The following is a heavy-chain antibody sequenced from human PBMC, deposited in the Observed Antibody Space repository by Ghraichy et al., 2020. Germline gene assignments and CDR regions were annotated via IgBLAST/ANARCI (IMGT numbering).Heavy chain of an antibody. D-gene: IGHD3-22*01. V-gene: IGHV4-4*07. J-gene: IGHJ4*02. Sequence: SETLSLTYTVSGGSISSYYWSWIRQPAGKGLEWIGRIYTSGSTNYNPSLKSRVTMSVDTSKNQFSLKLSSVTAADTAVYYCARVDDSSGYYLLDYWGQGTLVTVSS. CDR1: GGSISSYY. CDR3: ARVDDSSGYYLLDY. CDR2: IYTSGST.